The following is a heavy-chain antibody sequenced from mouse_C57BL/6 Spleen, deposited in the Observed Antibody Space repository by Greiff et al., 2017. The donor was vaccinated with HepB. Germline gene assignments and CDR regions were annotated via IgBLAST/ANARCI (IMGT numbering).Heavy chain of an antibody. CDR3: ARYGSLYGSRPWFAY. J-gene: IGHJ3*01. CDR2: IRNKANGYTT. V-gene: IGHV7-3*01. CDR1: GFTFTDYY. D-gene: IGHD1-1*01. Sequence: DVKLVESGGGLVQPGGSLSLSCAASGFTFTDYYMSWVRQPPGKALEWLGFIRNKANGYTTEYSASVKGRFTISRDNSQSILYLQMNALRAEDSATYYCARYGSLYGSRPWFAYWGQGTLVTVSA.